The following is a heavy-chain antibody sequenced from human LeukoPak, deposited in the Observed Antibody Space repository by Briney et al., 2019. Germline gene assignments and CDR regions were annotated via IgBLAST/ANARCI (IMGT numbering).Heavy chain of an antibody. V-gene: IGHV3-64*01. CDR3: ARVHPGFSDAFDI. Sequence: GGSLRLSCAASGFTFSSYAIQWVRRAPGKRLEYVSAISSNGGSPSYANSVKGGFTISRDNSKNTLSLQMGNLRVEDMAVYYCARVHPGFSDAFDIWGPGTMVTVSS. CDR2: ISSNGGSP. CDR1: GFTFSSYA. J-gene: IGHJ3*02.